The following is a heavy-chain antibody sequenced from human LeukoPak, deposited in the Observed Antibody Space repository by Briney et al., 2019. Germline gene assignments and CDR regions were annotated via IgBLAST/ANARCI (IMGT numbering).Heavy chain of an antibody. CDR1: GFTFSSYG. CDR3: ARMAFDI. Sequence: PGRSLRLSCAASGFTFSSYGMHWVRQAPGKGLEWVAVISYDGSNKYYADSVKGRFTISRDNARNTLYLQMNSLRVEDAAVYYCARMAFDIWGQGTMVTVSS. J-gene: IGHJ3*02. CDR2: ISYDGSNK. V-gene: IGHV3-30*03.